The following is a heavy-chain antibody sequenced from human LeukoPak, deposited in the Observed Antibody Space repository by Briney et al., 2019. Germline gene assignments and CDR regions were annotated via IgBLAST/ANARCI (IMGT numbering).Heavy chain of an antibody. Sequence: SGTLSLTCTVSGGSISSYYWTWIRQPAGKGLEWIGRIYTTGSTNYNPSLNSRVTMSVDTSKNQFSLKLSSVTAADTAVYYCARVGVVVVAATLPSYWFDPWGQGTLVTVSS. D-gene: IGHD2-15*01. CDR1: GGSISSYY. J-gene: IGHJ5*02. CDR2: IYTTGST. V-gene: IGHV4-4*07. CDR3: ARVGVVVVAATLPSYWFDP.